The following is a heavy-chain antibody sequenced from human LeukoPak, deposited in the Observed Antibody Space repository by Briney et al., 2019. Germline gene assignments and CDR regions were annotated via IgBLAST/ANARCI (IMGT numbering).Heavy chain of an antibody. CDR1: GDSISNYD. CDR3: ARRTVAGREFDY. CDR2: IYISGGT. V-gene: IGHV4-4*07. J-gene: IGHJ4*02. D-gene: IGHD6-19*01. Sequence: SDTLSLTFTVSGDSISNYDWTWIRQPAGKGREWIGQIYISGGTKYNPSLWSRVPISVDKSKIHISLKLNSVTAAATAVYSCARRTVAGREFDYWGQGTLVTVSS.